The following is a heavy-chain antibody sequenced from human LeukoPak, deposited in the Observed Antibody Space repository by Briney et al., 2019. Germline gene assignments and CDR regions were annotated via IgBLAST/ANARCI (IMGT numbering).Heavy chain of an antibody. CDR1: GYTFTIYA. V-gene: IGHV1-3*01. CDR3: ASSVYFDWLLNY. CDR2: INAGNGNT. J-gene: IGHJ4*02. Sequence: ASVKVSFKASGYTFTIYAMHWVRQAPGQRLEWMGWINAGNGNTKYSQKFQGRVTITRDTSASTAYMELSSLRSEDTAVYYCASSVYFDWLLNYWGQGTLVTVSS. D-gene: IGHD3-9*01.